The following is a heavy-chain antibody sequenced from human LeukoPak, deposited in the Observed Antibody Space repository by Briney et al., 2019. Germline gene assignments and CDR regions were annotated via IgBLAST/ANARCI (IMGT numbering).Heavy chain of an antibody. CDR3: AGGGGVGAKY. CDR2: ISGSSSYI. V-gene: IGHV3-21*04. D-gene: IGHD1-26*01. Sequence: KSGGSLRLSCAASGFTFSSYSMNWVRQAPGKGLEWVSSISGSSSYIYYADSVKGRFTISRDNSKNTLYLQMNSLRDEDTAVYYCAGGGGVGAKYWGQGTLVTVSS. CDR1: GFTFSSYS. J-gene: IGHJ4*02.